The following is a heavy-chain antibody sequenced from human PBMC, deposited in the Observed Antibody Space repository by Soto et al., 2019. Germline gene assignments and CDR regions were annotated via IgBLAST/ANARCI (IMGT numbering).Heavy chain of an antibody. V-gene: IGHV1-18*01. Sequence: ASVKVSCKASGYTFTSYGINWVRQAPGQGLEWMGWISASNGNTNYAQNLQGRVTMTTDTSTSTAYMELRSLRSDDTAVYYCATIRPLWFGELPLDYWGQGTLVTVSS. CDR1: GYTFTSYG. CDR2: ISASNGNT. CDR3: ATIRPLWFGELPLDY. D-gene: IGHD3-10*01. J-gene: IGHJ4*02.